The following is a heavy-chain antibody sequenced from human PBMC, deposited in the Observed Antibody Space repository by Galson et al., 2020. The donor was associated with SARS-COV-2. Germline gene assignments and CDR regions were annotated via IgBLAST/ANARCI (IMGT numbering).Heavy chain of an antibody. Sequence: SETLSLTCAVSGGSISSSNWWSWVRQPPGKGLEWIGEIYHSGSTNYNPSLKSRVTISVDKSKNQFSLKLSSVTAADTAVYYCAREGYDYSTYVTPLSINWFDPWRPGPLVTVSS. D-gene: IGHD4-4*01. CDR1: GGSISSSNW. J-gene: IGHJ5*02. V-gene: IGHV4-4*02. CDR3: AREGYDYSTYVTPLSINWFDP. CDR2: IYHSGST.